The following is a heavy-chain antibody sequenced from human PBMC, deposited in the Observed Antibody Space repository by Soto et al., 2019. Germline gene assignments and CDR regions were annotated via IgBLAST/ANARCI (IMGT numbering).Heavy chain of an antibody. J-gene: IGHJ3*01. V-gene: IGHV1-8*01. CDR2: MNPNSGNP. D-gene: IGHD3-3*01. Sequence: QVQLVQSGAEVKKPGASVKVSCKASGYTFTSYDINWMRQASGEGLERMGWMNPNSGNPDYAQNFQRSVTMTRNTSIGTAYSELSSLRSAETAVYYCAITTKIDLLEPCDFWGKGTMVTVSS. CDR1: GYTFTSYD. CDR3: AITTKIDLLEPCDF.